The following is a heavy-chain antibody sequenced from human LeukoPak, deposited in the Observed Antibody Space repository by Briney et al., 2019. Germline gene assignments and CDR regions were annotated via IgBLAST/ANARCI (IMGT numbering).Heavy chain of an antibody. V-gene: IGHV5-51*01. CDR2: IYLGDSDA. CDR1: GYSFTKYW. CDR3: ARLLAVAGTWSTAFDY. Sequence: GESLKISCKGSGYSFTKYWIGWVRQMPGKGLEWMGIIYLGDSDARYSPSFQGQVTISADKSINTAYLQWSSLKASDTAMYYCARLLAVAGTWSTAFDYWGQGTLVTVSS. D-gene: IGHD6-19*01. J-gene: IGHJ4*02.